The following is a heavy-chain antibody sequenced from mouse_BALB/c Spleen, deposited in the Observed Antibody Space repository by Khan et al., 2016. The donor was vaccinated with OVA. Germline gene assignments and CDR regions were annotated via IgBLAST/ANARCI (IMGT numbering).Heavy chain of an antibody. Sequence: VQLKESGPGLVKPSQSLSLTCTVTGYSITSDYAWNWIRQFPGNKLEWMGYISYSGSTNYNPSLTSRISITRTTSKNQFFLQLNSVTTEDTATYYCARDGSRYNYAMDYWGQGTSVTVSS. CDR2: ISYSGST. J-gene: IGHJ4*01. V-gene: IGHV3-2*02. CDR1: GYSITSDYA. CDR3: ARDGSRYNYAMDY. D-gene: IGHD2-3*01.